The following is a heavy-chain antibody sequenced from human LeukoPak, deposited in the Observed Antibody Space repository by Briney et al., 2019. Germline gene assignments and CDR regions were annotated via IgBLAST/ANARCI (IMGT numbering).Heavy chain of an antibody. D-gene: IGHD6-13*01. J-gene: IGHJ4*02. CDR3: ARSSIAAAGHYFDY. CDR2: ISSSSSYI. V-gene: IGHV3-21*01. Sequence: GGSLRLSCAASGFTFSSYSMNWVCQAPGKGLEWVSSISSSSSYIYYADSVKGRFTISRDNAKNSLYLQMNSLRAEDTAVYYCARSSIAAAGHYFDYWGQGTLVTVSS. CDR1: GFTFSSYS.